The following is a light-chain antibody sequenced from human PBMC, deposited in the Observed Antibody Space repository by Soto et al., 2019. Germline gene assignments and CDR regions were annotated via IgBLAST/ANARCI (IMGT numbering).Light chain of an antibody. CDR2: AAS. V-gene: IGKV1-39*01. CDR3: QQSYSTPYT. CDR1: QSISSY. J-gene: IGKJ2*01. Sequence: DVQVTQSPSSLSASVGDRVTITCRASQSISSYLNWYQQKPGKGPELLVYAASSLHSGVPSRISGSGSGTDFTLTISSLQPEDFATYYCQQSYSTPYTFGQGTKLEIK.